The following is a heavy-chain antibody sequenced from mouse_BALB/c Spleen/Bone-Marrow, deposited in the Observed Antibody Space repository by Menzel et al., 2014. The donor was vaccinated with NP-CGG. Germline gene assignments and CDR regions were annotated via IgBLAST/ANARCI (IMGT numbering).Heavy chain of an antibody. J-gene: IGHJ3*01. Sequence: SGPELMKPGASVKISCKASGYSFTNYYIHWVKQNHGKSLEWIGYIDPFNGVTIYNQKFKGKATLTADKSSSTANMHLSRLSSEDSAFYYCARRVITTGPGFAYWGQGTLLTVSA. CDR3: ARRVITTGPGFAY. D-gene: IGHD2-4*01. V-gene: IGHV1S135*01. CDR2: IDPFNGVT. CDR1: GYSFTNYY.